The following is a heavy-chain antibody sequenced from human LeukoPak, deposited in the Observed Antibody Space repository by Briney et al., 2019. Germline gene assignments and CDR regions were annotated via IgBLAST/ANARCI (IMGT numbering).Heavy chain of an antibody. CDR2: INSDGSSA. V-gene: IGHV3-74*01. J-gene: IGHJ3*02. CDR1: GFTFSSYW. Sequence: GGSLRLSCAASGFTFSSYWMHWVRQAPGKGLVWVSRINSDGSSANYADSVKGRFTFTRDNAKRTLYLQMNSLRAEDTAVYYCAIGSRFADMWGQGPMVTVSP. CDR3: AIGSRFADM.